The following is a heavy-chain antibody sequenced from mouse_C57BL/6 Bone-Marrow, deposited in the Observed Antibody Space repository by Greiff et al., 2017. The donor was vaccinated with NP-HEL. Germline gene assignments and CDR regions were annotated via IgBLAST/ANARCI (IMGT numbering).Heavy chain of an antibody. D-gene: IGHD1-1*01. V-gene: IGHV1-64*01. Sequence: QVQLKQPGAELVKPGASVKLSCKASGYTFTSYWMHWVKQRPGQGLEWIGMIHPNSGSTNYNEKFKSKATLTVDKSSSTAYMQLSSLTSGDSAVYYCARPYYYGSSPYAMDYWGQGTSVTVSS. J-gene: IGHJ4*01. CDR1: GYTFTSYW. CDR2: IHPNSGST. CDR3: ARPYYYGSSPYAMDY.